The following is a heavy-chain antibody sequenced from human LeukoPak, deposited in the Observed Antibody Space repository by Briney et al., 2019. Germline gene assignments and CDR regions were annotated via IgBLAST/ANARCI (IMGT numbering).Heavy chain of an antibody. D-gene: IGHD3-10*01. CDR2: INPNSGGT. CDR3: ARAAWFGELLPGY. CDR1: GYTFTGYY. V-gene: IGHV1-2*02. J-gene: IGHJ4*02. Sequence: ASVKVSCKASGYTFTGYYMHWVRQAPGQGLEWMGWINPNSGGTNYAQKFQGRVTMTRDTSISTAYMELSRLRSDDTAVYYCARAAWFGELLPGYWGQGTLVTVSS.